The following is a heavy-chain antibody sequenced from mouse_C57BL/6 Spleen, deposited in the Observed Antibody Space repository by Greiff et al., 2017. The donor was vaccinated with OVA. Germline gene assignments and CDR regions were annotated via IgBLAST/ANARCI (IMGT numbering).Heavy chain of an antibody. CDR2: ISYDGSN. Sequence: ESGPGLVKPSQSLSLTCSVTGYSITSGYYWNWIRQFPGNKLEWMGYISYDGSNNYNPSLKNRISITRDTSKNQFFMKLKSVTTEASATSFCARDEGGRYFDYWGQGTTLTVSS. CDR1: GYSITSGYY. CDR3: ARDEGGRYFDY. J-gene: IGHJ2*01. V-gene: IGHV3-6*01.